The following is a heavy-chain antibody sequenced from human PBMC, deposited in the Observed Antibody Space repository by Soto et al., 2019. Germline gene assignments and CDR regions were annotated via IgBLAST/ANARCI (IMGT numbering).Heavy chain of an antibody. CDR3: AKGPSSSSADLDY. D-gene: IGHD6-6*01. V-gene: IGHV3-9*01. Sequence: EVQLVESGGGLVQPGRSLRLSCAASGFTFDDYAMHWVRQAPGKGLEWVSGISWNSGSIGYADSVKGRFTISRDNAKNSLYLQMNSLRAEDTALYYCAKGPSSSSADLDYWGQATLVTVSS. J-gene: IGHJ4*02. CDR1: GFTFDDYA. CDR2: ISWNSGSI.